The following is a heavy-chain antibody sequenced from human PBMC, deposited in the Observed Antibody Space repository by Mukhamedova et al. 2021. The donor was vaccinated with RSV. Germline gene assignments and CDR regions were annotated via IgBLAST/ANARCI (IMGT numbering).Heavy chain of an antibody. Sequence: INAGNGNTKYSQKFQGRVTITRDTSASTAYMELSSLRSEDTAVYYCARGHYYDSSGYYENEYFQHWGQGTLVTVSS. V-gene: IGHV1-3*01. D-gene: IGHD3-22*01. CDR3: ARGHYYDSSGYYENEYFQH. CDR2: INAGNGNT. J-gene: IGHJ1*01.